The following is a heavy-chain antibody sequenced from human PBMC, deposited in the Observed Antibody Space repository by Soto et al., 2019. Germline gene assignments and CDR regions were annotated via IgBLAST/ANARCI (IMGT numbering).Heavy chain of an antibody. CDR1: GFTFSNYA. V-gene: IGHV3-23*01. Sequence: EVQLLESGGGLVQPGWSLRLSCAASGFTFSNYAMTWVRQAAGKGLAWVSIISGPGGSTYYADSVQGRFTVSRDNSKNPLFLQMNSLRAEDTALYYCARAERIAVAGTDTWGQGILVTVTS. CDR3: ARAERIAVAGTDT. CDR2: ISGPGGST. J-gene: IGHJ5*02. D-gene: IGHD6-19*01.